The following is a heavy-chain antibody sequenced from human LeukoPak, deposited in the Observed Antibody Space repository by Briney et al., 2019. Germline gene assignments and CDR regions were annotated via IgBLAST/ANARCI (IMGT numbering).Heavy chain of an antibody. J-gene: IGHJ4*02. CDR3: AREGPGRFGAPGPNVYSIDY. CDR2: IYSSGST. CDR1: GGSISNGNYY. V-gene: IGHV4-61*01. Sequence: SETLSLTCTVSGGSISNGNYYWSWIRQPPGKRLEWIGCIYSSGSTNYNPSLKSRVTISVATSKNQFSLKLTSVTAADTAVYYCAREGPGRFGAPGPNVYSIDYWGQGTLVTVSS. D-gene: IGHD3-10*01.